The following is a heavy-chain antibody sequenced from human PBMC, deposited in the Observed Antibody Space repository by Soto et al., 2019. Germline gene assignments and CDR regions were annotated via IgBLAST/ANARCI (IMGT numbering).Heavy chain of an antibody. V-gene: IGHV3-33*05. CDR3: ARWGTAGRLHV. CDR1: GFTFRSYV. Sequence: QVQLVESGGGVVQPGTSLRLSCVGSGFTFRSYVIHWVRQAPGKGLEWVALTSCDGSNNFYGDSVKGRFTISRDNSRNTVEVQMASLSLEDTALYYCARWGTAGRLHVWGHGTVVSVSS. J-gene: IGHJ4*01. CDR2: TSCDGSNN. D-gene: IGHD3-10*01.